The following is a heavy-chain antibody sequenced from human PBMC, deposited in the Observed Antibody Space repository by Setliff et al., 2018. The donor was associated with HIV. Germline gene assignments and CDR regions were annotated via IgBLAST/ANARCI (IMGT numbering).Heavy chain of an antibody. V-gene: IGHV3-30*02. Sequence: PGVSLRLSCAASGFTFSAHGMHWVRQAPGKGLEWVTFINYDDNYEYYADSVKGRFTISRENSKSTVDLQMTSLTAEDTAVYYCVKGGDYRNGDYDAFDIWGQGTMVTVSS. CDR1: GFTFSAHG. D-gene: IGHD4-17*01. CDR2: INYDDNYE. J-gene: IGHJ3*02. CDR3: VKGGDYRNGDYDAFDI.